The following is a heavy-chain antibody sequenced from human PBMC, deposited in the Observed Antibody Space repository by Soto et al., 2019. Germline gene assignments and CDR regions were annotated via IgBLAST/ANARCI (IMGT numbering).Heavy chain of an antibody. Sequence: GESLTLSCAASGFTFSSYAMSWVRQAPAEGLEWVSVISGTGGTTYYADSVKGRFTISKDNSEHTLYLQMNILAAEDTAVYYCAKYPVYSAGCATYFDFWGQGALVTVSS. CDR1: GFTFSSYA. CDR3: AKYPVYSAGCATYFDF. V-gene: IGHV3-23*01. CDR2: ISGTGGTT. D-gene: IGHD5-12*01. J-gene: IGHJ4*02.